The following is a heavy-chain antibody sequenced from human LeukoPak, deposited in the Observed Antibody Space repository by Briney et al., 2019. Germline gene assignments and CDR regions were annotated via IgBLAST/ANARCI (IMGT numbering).Heavy chain of an antibody. D-gene: IGHD3-22*01. Sequence: ASVKVSCKASGYTFTSYGISWVRQAPGQGREWMGWISAHNGNTNYAQKLQGRVTMTTDTSTSTAYMELRSLRSDDTAVYYCARAPPMIVVVITLGAFDIWGQGTMVTVSS. CDR1: GYTFTSYG. CDR2: ISAHNGNT. V-gene: IGHV1-18*01. J-gene: IGHJ3*02. CDR3: ARAPPMIVVVITLGAFDI.